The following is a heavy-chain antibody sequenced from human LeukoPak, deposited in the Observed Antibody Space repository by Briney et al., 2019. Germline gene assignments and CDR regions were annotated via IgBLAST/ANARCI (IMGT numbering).Heavy chain of an antibody. D-gene: IGHD3-22*01. J-gene: IGHJ4*02. CDR3: ARGPIVAVRNYFDY. CDR1: GYTFTGYY. Sequence: GASVKVSCKASGYTFTGYYMHWVRQAPGQGLEWMGRINPNSGGTNYAQKFQGRVTMTRDTSISTAYMELSSLRSEDTAVYHCARGPIVAVRNYFDYWGQGTLVTVSS. V-gene: IGHV1-2*06. CDR2: INPNSGGT.